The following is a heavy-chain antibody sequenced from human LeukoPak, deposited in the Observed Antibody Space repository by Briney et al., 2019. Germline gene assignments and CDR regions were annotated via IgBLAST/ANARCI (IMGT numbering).Heavy chain of an antibody. CDR2: ISPSGGGT. Sequence: GGSLRLSCASAGFTFSSYGMNWVRQAPGKGLEWVSGISPSGGGTYYADSVKGRFTISRDDSKNTLSLQMNSLRVEDTAVYYCAQDLAWGAFDHWGQGTLVTVSS. V-gene: IGHV3-23*01. CDR3: AQDLAWGAFDH. D-gene: IGHD7-27*01. J-gene: IGHJ4*02. CDR1: GFTFSSYG.